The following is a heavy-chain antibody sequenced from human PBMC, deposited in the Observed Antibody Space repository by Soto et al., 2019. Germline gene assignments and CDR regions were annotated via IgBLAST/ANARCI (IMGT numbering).Heavy chain of an antibody. CDR1: GFSFRNYG. CDR2: ISYDGNSK. J-gene: IGHJ4*02. V-gene: IGHV3-30*18. CDR3: SKDRRGRRAVPDS. Sequence: GGSLRRSFAASGFSFRNYGLHWVRQAPGKGLEWVAVISYDGNSKYHADSVKGRFTVSRDNSNNTLHLQMNSLRAEDTAVYYCSKDRRGRRAVPDSWGQATPVNVSS. D-gene: IGHD2-2*01.